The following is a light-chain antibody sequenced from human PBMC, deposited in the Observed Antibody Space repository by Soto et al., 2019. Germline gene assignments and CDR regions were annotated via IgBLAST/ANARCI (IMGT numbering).Light chain of an antibody. CDR2: GAS. Sequence: EIVLTQSPGTLSLSPGERATLSCRASQSIVGSTYLAWYQQKPGQAPRPLIYGASTRATGIPARFSGSGSGTEFTLTINSLQSEDFAVYYCQQYNNWPMWTFGQGTKVDIK. CDR1: QSIVGSTY. V-gene: IGKV3-15*01. J-gene: IGKJ1*01. CDR3: QQYNNWPMWT.